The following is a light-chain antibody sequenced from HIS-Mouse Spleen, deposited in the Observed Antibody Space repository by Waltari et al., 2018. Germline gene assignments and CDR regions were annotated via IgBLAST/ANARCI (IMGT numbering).Light chain of an antibody. CDR1: RSDAGSYNL. CDR2: EGS. V-gene: IGLV2-23*01. J-gene: IGLJ2*01. Sequence: QSALTQPASVSGSPGPSITISCTGTRSDAGSYNLLSWYQQHPGKAPKLMIYEGSKRPSGVSNRFSGSKSGNTASLTISGLQAEDEADYYCCSYAGSSTLVFGGGTKLTVL. CDR3: CSYAGSSTLV.